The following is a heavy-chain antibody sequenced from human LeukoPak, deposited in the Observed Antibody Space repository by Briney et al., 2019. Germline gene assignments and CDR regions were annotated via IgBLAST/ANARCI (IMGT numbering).Heavy chain of an antibody. V-gene: IGHV3-33*01. Sequence: PGGSLRLSCAASGFTFSSYGMHWVRQAPGKGLEWVAVIWYDGSNKYYADSVKGRFTISRDNSENTLYLQMNSLRAEDTAVYYCARDRDFCSSTSCYSYFDYGGQGPLVTVSS. CDR3: ARDRDFCSSTSCYSYFDY. CDR1: GFTFSSYG. J-gene: IGHJ4*02. D-gene: IGHD2-2*02. CDR2: IWYDGSNK.